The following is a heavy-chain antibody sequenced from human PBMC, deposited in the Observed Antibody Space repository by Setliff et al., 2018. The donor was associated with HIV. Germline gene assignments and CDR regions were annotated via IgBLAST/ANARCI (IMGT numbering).Heavy chain of an antibody. Sequence: GETLKISCRTSGYDFATYYIAWVRQMPGKGPEWMGSVNPGDSSTKYNPSLQGQVTMSADKLINTAYLQWSSLKASDTAMYYCATRLLGYSGYGYWGQGTLVTVSS. V-gene: IGHV5-51*01. CDR2: VNPGDSST. CDR1: GYDFATYY. D-gene: IGHD5-12*01. J-gene: IGHJ4*02. CDR3: ATRLLGYSGYGY.